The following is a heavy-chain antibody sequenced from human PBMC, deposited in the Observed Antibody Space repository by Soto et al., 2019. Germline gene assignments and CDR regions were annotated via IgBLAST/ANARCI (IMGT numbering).Heavy chain of an antibody. D-gene: IGHD3-16*01. Sequence: GGALRASSPASGFTFSSYAMHWVRQAPGKGVEWVAVISYDGSNKYYADSVKGRFTISRDNSKNPLYLQMNSLRAEDTAVYYCAKGGSFDYWGQGTLVTVSS. CDR3: AKGGSFDY. V-gene: IGHV3-30*18. CDR1: GFTFSSYA. CDR2: ISYDGSNK. J-gene: IGHJ4*02.